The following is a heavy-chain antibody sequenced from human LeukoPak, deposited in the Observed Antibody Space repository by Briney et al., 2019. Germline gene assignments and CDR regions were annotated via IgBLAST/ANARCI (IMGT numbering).Heavy chain of an antibody. J-gene: IGHJ4*02. Sequence: PGGSLRLSCAASGFTFSSYEMNWVRQAPGKGLEWVSYISSSGSTIYYADSVKGRFTISRDNAKNSLYLQMNSLRAEDTAVYYCASVDWDNDYWGQGTLVTVSS. D-gene: IGHD3-9*01. V-gene: IGHV3-48*03. CDR2: ISSSGSTI. CDR3: ASVDWDNDY. CDR1: GFTFSSYE.